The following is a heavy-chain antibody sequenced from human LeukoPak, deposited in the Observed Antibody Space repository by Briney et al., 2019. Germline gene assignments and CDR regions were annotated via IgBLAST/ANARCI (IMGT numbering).Heavy chain of an antibody. CDR2: IYSGGTT. Sequence: GGSLRLSCAASAFTVSSNYMSWVRQAPGMGLEWVSVIYSGGTTYYADSVKGRVAISRDNSKNTVFLQMNSVRAEDTAVYYCARSYSNHLFGMDVWGQGTTVTVSS. CDR1: AFTVSSNY. J-gene: IGHJ6*02. D-gene: IGHD4-11*01. CDR3: ARSYSNHLFGMDV. V-gene: IGHV3-66*01.